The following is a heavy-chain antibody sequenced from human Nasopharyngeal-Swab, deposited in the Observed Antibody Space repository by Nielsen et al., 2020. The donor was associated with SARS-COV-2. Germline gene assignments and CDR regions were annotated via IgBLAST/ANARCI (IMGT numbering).Heavy chain of an antibody. Sequence: GESLKISCAASGFTFSSYGMHWVRQAPGKGLEWVAVISYDGSNKYYADSVKGRFTISRDNSKNTLYLQMNSLRAEDTAVYYRAKDRVQLWRYFDLWGRGTLVTVSS. V-gene: IGHV3-30*18. CDR3: AKDRVQLWRYFDL. D-gene: IGHD5-18*01. J-gene: IGHJ2*01. CDR1: GFTFSSYG. CDR2: ISYDGSNK.